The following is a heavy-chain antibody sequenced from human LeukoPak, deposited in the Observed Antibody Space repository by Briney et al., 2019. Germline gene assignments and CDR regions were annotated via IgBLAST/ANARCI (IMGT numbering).Heavy chain of an antibody. CDR1: GGSISSSSYY. Sequence: PSETLSLTCTVSGGSISSSSYYWGWIRQPPGKGLEWIGSIYYSGSTYYNPSLKSRVTISVDTSKNQFSLKLSSVTAADTAVYYCARQKAAVVFDPWGQGTLVTVSS. CDR3: ARQKAAVVFDP. V-gene: IGHV4-39*01. D-gene: IGHD2-15*01. J-gene: IGHJ5*02. CDR2: IYYSGST.